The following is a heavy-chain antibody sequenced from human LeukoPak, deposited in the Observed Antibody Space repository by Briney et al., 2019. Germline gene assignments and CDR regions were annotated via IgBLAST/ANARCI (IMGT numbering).Heavy chain of an antibody. CDR3: AREDGYCSGGNCYSYFDS. J-gene: IGHJ4*02. V-gene: IGHV3-33*01. Sequence: GGSLRLSCAASGFTFSSYGMHWVRQAPGKGLEWTAVVWYDGDNKYYADSVKGRFTISRDNSKNTVFLQMNSLRAEDTAVYYCAREDGYCSGGNCYSYFDSWGQGTLVTVSS. D-gene: IGHD2-15*01. CDR1: GFTFSSYG. CDR2: VWYDGDNK.